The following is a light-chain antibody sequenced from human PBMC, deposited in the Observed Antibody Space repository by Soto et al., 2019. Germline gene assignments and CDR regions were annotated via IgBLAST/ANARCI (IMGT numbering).Light chain of an antibody. CDR3: HQYDSFWT. CDR2: KVS. Sequence: DVQMTQSPSTLSASVGDRVTITCRASQSISAWLAWYQQKPGKPPKLLINKVSNLETGVPSRFSGSGSGTEFTLTISRLQPDDFATYYCHQYDSFWTFGQGTKVESK. J-gene: IGKJ1*01. CDR1: QSISAW. V-gene: IGKV1-5*03.